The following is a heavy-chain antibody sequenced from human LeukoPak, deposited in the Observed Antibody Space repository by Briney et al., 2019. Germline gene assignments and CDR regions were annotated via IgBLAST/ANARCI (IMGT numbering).Heavy chain of an antibody. CDR1: GFNFSSYA. CDR3: ARDLFDVVYSGDY. D-gene: IGHD1-26*01. Sequence: GRSLRLSCEASGFNFSSYAMHWVRQAPGKGLEWLAFVSYDGRNKYSADSVKGRFTISRDNAKNSLYLQMNSLRAEDTAVYHCARDLFDVVYSGDYWGQGTLVTVSS. J-gene: IGHJ4*02. CDR2: VSYDGRNK. V-gene: IGHV3-30*04.